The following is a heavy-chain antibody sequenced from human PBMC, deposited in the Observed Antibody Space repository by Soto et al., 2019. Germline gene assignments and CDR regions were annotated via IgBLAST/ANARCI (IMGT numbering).Heavy chain of an antibody. Sequence: QVQLQQWGARLLKPSETLSLTCTFSGGSFSGYYWNWIRQSPGKGLEWVGETYHSGSTNYNPSLKGRATISLDMSKSQLSQKLSSVTAADPAIYYCARGEAYGNYPARWGQGSLVTVS. CDR2: TYHSGST. D-gene: IGHD4-17*01. J-gene: IGHJ4*02. CDR3: ARGEAYGNYPAR. V-gene: IGHV4-34*02. CDR1: GGSFSGYY.